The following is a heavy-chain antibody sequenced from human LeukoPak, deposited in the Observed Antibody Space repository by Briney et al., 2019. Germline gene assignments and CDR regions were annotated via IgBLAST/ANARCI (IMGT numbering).Heavy chain of an antibody. V-gene: IGHV3-23*01. CDR3: AKDGGSYQGVFAFDI. CDR2: ISGSGGST. Sequence: GGSLRLSCAASGFTFSSYAMSWVRQAPGKGLEWVSAISGSGGSTYYADAVKGRFTISRDNSKNTLYLQMNSLRAEDTAVYYCAKDGGSYQGVFAFDIWGQGTMVTVSS. CDR1: GFTFSSYA. D-gene: IGHD1-26*01. J-gene: IGHJ3*02.